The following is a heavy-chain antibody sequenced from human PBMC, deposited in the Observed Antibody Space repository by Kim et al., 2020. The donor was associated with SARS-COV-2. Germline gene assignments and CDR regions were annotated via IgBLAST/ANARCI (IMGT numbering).Heavy chain of an antibody. CDR1: GYSFTSYW. CDR3: AGHTRYYGDMEDV. J-gene: IGHJ6*02. D-gene: IGHD3-9*01. Sequence: GESLKISCKGSGYSFTSYWIRWVRQMPGKGLEWMGRIDPSDSYTNYSPSFQGHVTISADKSISTAYLQWSSLKASDTAMYYCAGHTRYYGDMEDVWGQGTTVTVSS. CDR2: IDPSDSYT. V-gene: IGHV5-10-1*01.